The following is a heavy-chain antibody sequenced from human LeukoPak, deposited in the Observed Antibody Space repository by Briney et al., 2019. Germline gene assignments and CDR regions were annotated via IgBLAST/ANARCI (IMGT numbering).Heavy chain of an antibody. CDR2: ISYDGSNK. CDR3: AKDPLGYSSGDFDY. V-gene: IGHV3-30*18. J-gene: IGHJ4*02. D-gene: IGHD6-19*01. Sequence: GGSLRLSCAASGFTFSSYGMHWVRQAPGKGLEWVAVISYDGSNKYYADSVKGRFTISRDNSKNTRYLQMNSLRAEDTAVYYCAKDPLGYSSGDFDYWGQGTLVTVSS. CDR1: GFTFSSYG.